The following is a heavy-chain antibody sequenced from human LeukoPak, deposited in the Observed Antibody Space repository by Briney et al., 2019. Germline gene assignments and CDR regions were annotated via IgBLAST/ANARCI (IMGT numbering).Heavy chain of an antibody. Sequence: GASVKVSCKASGYTFSDFFLHWVRQAPGQGPEWMGWIHPKSGGTSYAQKFQSRVTMTSDTSINTAYLELSGLRSDDTAEYYCARARAGNFGYYCDYWGQGTLVAVSS. CDR3: ARARAGNFGYYCDY. J-gene: IGHJ4*02. CDR1: GYTFSDFF. V-gene: IGHV1-2*02. D-gene: IGHD3-3*02. CDR2: IHPKSGGT.